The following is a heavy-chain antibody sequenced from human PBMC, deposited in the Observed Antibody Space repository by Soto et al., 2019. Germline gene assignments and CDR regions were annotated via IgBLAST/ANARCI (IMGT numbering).Heavy chain of an antibody. CDR1: GGSISSSNW. V-gene: IGHV4-4*02. J-gene: IGHJ5*02. D-gene: IGHD2-21*02. CDR2: IYHSGST. Sequence: QVQLQESGPGLVKPSGTLSLTCAVSGGSISSSNWWSWVRQPPGKGLEWIGEIYHSGSTNYNPSLKGRVHISVEKSKKQFSLKVGFVAAADTAVYYLARGRGCCGGNCLLGGGTWGQGTLVTVSS. CDR3: ARGRGCCGGNCLLGGGT.